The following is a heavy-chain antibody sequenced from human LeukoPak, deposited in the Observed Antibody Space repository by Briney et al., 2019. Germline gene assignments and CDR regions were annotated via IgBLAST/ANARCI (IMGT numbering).Heavy chain of an antibody. CDR2: MNPNSGST. Sequence: ASVKVSCRASGYTFTSYGITWVRQAPGQGLEWMGWMNPNSGSTGYAQKFQGRVTMTRNTSISTAYMELSSLRSEDTAVYYCARGLGGDSTLYYYGMDVWGQGTTVTVSS. J-gene: IGHJ6*02. D-gene: IGHD2-21*02. CDR1: GYTFTSYG. V-gene: IGHV1-8*02. CDR3: ARGLGGDSTLYYYGMDV.